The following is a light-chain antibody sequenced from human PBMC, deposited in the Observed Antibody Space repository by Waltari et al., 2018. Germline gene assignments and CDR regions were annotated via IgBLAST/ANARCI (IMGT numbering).Light chain of an antibody. J-gene: IGLJ1*01. CDR2: DVS. Sequence: QSALTQPASVSGSPGQSITISCTGSRSDVGGYNHVSWYQQHPGKAPKLMIFDVSNRPSGVSNRLSGSKSGNTASLTISGLQDEDEADYYCSSFTSINTQVFGTGTKVTVL. V-gene: IGLV2-14*01. CDR3: SSFTSINTQV. CDR1: RSDVGGYNH.